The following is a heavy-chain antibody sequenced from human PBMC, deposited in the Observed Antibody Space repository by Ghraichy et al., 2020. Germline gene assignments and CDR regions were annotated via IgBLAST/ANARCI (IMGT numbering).Heavy chain of an antibody. CDR2: IYYSGST. Sequence: PETLSLTCTVSGGSISSSSYYWGWIRQPPGKGLEWIGSIYYSGSTYYNPSLKSRVTISVDTSKNQFSLKLSSVTAADTAVYYCARRGTLGYCTNGVCYPSGMDVWGQGTTVTVSS. CDR3: ARRGTLGYCTNGVCYPSGMDV. D-gene: IGHD2-8*01. V-gene: IGHV4-39*01. J-gene: IGHJ6*02. CDR1: GGSISSSSYY.